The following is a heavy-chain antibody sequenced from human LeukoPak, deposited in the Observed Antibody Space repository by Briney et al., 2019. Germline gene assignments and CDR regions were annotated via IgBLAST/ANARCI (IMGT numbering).Heavy chain of an antibody. D-gene: IGHD3-22*01. CDR2: ISSSSSYI. CDR1: GFTFSSYN. CDR3: ARDKSVAYYYDSSGYDAFDI. V-gene: IGHV3-21*01. J-gene: IGHJ3*02. Sequence: GGSLRLSCAASGFTFSSYNMNWVRQAPGKGLEWVASISSSSSYIYYADSVKGRFTISRDNAKNSLYLQMNSLRAEDTAVYYCARDKSVAYYYDSSGYDAFDIWGQGTMVTVSS.